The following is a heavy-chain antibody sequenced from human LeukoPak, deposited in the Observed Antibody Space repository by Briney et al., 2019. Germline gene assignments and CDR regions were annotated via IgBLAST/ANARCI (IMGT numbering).Heavy chain of an antibody. CDR1: GFTFRSSA. V-gene: IGHV3-33*06. CDR2: IWHGGSNK. D-gene: IGHD3-10*01. Sequence: GGSLRLSCVASGFTFRSSAIHWVRQVPGKGLEWVAVIWHGGSNKEYRDSVKGRFTIYRDNSKNTLYLQMNKLRDEDTAKYYCVKDRAGTNLVRGVITGVMDVWGQGTTVTVSS. CDR3: VKDRAGTNLVRGVITGVMDV. J-gene: IGHJ6*02.